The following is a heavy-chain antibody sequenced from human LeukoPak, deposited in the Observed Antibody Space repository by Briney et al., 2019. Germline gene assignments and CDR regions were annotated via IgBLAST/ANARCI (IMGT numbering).Heavy chain of an antibody. CDR1: GGSISSNY. Sequence: PSETLSLTCAVSGGSISSNYWNWIRQAAGKGLEWIGRIHSSGSTNCSPSLKSRVTMSVDTSKNQFSLNLSSVTAADTAVYYCARANAFDLWGQGTMVTVSS. V-gene: IGHV4-4*07. CDR3: ARANAFDL. J-gene: IGHJ3*01. CDR2: IHSSGST.